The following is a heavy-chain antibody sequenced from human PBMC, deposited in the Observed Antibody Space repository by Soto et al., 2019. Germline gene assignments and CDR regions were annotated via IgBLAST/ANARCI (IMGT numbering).Heavy chain of an antibody. CDR1: GFTVSSNY. Sequence: GGSLRLSCAASGFTVSSNYMSWVRQAPGKGLEWVSVIYSGGNTYYADSVKGRFTISRDNSKNTLYLQMNSLRAEDTAVYYCARGKRKGSGSYYNYFDYWGQGTLVTVSS. J-gene: IGHJ4*02. CDR2: IYSGGNT. CDR3: ARGKRKGSGSYYNYFDY. D-gene: IGHD3-10*01. V-gene: IGHV3-53*01.